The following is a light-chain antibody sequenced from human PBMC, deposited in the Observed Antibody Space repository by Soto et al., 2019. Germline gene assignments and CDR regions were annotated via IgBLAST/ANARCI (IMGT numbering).Light chain of an antibody. Sequence: EIVMTQSPATLSVSPGEGATLSCRATQSVSSDLAWYQQKPGQAPRLLIYGASTRATGIPARFSGSGSGTEFALTISSLQSEDFAVYYCQQYNGWPPWTFGQGTKVEIK. J-gene: IGKJ1*01. CDR1: QSVSSD. CDR3: QQYNGWPPWT. V-gene: IGKV3-15*01. CDR2: GAS.